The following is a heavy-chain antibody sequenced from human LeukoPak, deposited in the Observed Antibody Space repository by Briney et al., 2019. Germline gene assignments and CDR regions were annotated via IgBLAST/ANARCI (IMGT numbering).Heavy chain of an antibody. CDR2: ISYDGSNK. J-gene: IGHJ4*02. CDR3: VVDLSGSADY. Sequence: PGGSLRLSCAASGFTFSSYGMHWVRQAPGKGLEWVAVISYDGSNKYYADSVKGRFTISRDNSKNTLYLQMNSLRTEDSALYYCVVDLSGSADYWGQGTLVTVSS. CDR1: GFTFSSYG. V-gene: IGHV3-30*03. D-gene: IGHD3-10*01.